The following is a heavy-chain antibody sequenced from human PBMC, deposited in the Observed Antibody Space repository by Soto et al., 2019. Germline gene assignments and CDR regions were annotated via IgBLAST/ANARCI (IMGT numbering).Heavy chain of an antibody. CDR2: IIPIFGTA. CDR3: ARGDAPEILYYYDSSGYYYGMDV. V-gene: IGHV1-69*13. J-gene: IGHJ6*02. D-gene: IGHD3-22*01. Sequence: GASVKVSCKASGGTFSSYAISWVRQAPGQGLEWMGGIIPIFGTANYAQKFQGRVTITADESTSTAYMELSSLRSEDTAVYYCARGDAPEILYYYDSSGYYYGMDVWGQGTTVTVSS. CDR1: GGTFSSYA.